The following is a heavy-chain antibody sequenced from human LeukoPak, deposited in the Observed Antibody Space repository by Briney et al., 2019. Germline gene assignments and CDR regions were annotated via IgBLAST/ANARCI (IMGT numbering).Heavy chain of an antibody. CDR1: GGSISSSSYY. CDR2: IYYSGST. Sequence: SETLSLTCTVSGGSISSSSYYWGWIRQPPGKGLEWIGSIYYSGSTYYNPSLKSRVTISVDTSKNQFSLKLSSVTAADTAVYYCARGGCSSGWYAFWGQGTLVTVSS. D-gene: IGHD6-19*01. J-gene: IGHJ4*02. V-gene: IGHV4-39*01. CDR3: ARGGCSSGWYAF.